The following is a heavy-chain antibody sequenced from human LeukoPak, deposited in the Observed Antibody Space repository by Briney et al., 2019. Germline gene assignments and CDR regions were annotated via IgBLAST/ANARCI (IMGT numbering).Heavy chain of an antibody. D-gene: IGHD2-15*01. J-gene: IGHJ4*02. V-gene: IGHV1-69*05. CDR3: ARRAYCSGGSCPSGYFDY. CDR1: GGTFSSYA. Sequence: SVKVSCKASGGTFSSYAISWVRQAPGQGLEWMGGIIPIFGTANYAQKFQGRVTITTDESTSTAYMELSSLRSEDTAVYYCARRAYCSGGSCPSGYFDYWGQGTLVTVPS. CDR2: IIPIFGTA.